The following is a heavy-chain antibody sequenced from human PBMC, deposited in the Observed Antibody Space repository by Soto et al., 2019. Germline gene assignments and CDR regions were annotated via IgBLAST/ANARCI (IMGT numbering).Heavy chain of an antibody. Sequence: GESLKISCKGSGYSFTSYWIGWVRQMPGKGLEWMGIIYPGDSDTRYSPSFQGQVTISADKSISTAYLQWSSLKASDTAMYYCARSRSYGYYYYYGMDVWGQGTTVTVSS. D-gene: IGHD3-10*01. CDR3: ARSRSYGYYYYYGMDV. CDR2: IYPGDSDT. J-gene: IGHJ6*02. V-gene: IGHV5-51*01. CDR1: GYSFTSYW.